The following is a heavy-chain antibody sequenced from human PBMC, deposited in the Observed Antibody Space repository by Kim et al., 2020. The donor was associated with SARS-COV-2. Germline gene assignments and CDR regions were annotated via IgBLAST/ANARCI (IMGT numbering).Heavy chain of an antibody. V-gene: IGHV3-23*01. J-gene: IGHJ4*02. CDR3: AKEQVMTARYFDS. CDR1: GFTFSTYA. CDR2: ISGSGDST. D-gene: IGHD2-21*02. Sequence: GGSLRLSCAASGFTFSTYAISWVRKAPGKGLEWVSAISGSGDSTYYADSVKGRFIIARDNSKNMVYLQMNSLRAEDTALFYCAKEQVMTARYFDSWGQGTLVTVSS.